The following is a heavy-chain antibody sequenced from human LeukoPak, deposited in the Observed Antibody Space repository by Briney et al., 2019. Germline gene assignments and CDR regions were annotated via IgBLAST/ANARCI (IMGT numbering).Heavy chain of an antibody. V-gene: IGHV1-69*13. D-gene: IGHD4-17*01. CDR3: ASVDGRRDDYGDYVDYYYGMDV. CDR1: GGTFSSYA. J-gene: IGHJ6*04. Sequence: WASVKVSCKASGGTFSSYAISWVRQVPGQGLDWMGGIIPIFGTANYAQKFQGRVTITADESTSTAYMELSSLRSEDTAVYYCASVDGRRDDYGDYVDYYYGMDVWGKGTTVTVSS. CDR2: IIPIFGTA.